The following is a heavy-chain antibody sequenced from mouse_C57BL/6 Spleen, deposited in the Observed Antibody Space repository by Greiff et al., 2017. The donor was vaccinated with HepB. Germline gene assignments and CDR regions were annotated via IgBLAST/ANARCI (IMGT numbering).Heavy chain of an antibody. D-gene: IGHD1-1*01. J-gene: IGHJ2*01. CDR2: IDPSDSYT. CDR3: AREGLLRSLDY. V-gene: IGHV1-69*01. Sequence: QVQLKQPGAELVMPGASVKLSCKASGYTFTSYWMHWVKQRPGQGLEWIGEIDPSDSYTNYNQKFKGKSTLTVDKSSSTAYMQLSSLTSEDSAVYYCAREGLLRSLDYWGQGTTLTVSS. CDR1: GYTFTSYW.